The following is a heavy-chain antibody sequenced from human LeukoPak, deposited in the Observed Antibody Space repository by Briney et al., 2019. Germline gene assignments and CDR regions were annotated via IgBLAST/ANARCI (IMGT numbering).Heavy chain of an antibody. CDR1: GDSVSGFY. D-gene: IGHD2-8*01. V-gene: IGHV4-59*08. Sequence: SETLSLTCSVSGDSVSGFYWNWIRQSPGTGLEWIGNIHYSGNSNYNPPLKSRVTMSIDTSRNQFFLKLNSVTAADTAVYYCVLAPNSNWFDFWGQGTQVTVSS. CDR3: VLAPNSNWFDF. J-gene: IGHJ5*01. CDR2: IHYSGNS.